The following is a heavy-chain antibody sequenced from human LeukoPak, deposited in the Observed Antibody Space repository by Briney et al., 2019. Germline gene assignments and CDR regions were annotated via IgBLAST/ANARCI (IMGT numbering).Heavy chain of an antibody. CDR3: ASGYSSSWRNYYYYYGMDV. V-gene: IGHV3-11*01. J-gene: IGHJ6*02. CDR1: GFTFSDYY. Sequence: GSLRLSCAASGFTFSDYYMSWIRQAPGKGLEWVPYISSSGSTIYYADSVKGRFTISRDNAKNSLYLQMNSLRAEDTAVYYCASGYSSSWRNYYYYYGMDVWGQGTTVTVSS. D-gene: IGHD6-13*01. CDR2: ISSSGSTI.